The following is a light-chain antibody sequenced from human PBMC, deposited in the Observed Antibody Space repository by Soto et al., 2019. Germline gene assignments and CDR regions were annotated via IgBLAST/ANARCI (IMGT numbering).Light chain of an antibody. J-gene: IGKJ1*01. CDR1: QSISSW. Sequence: DIEMTQSPSTLSASVGDRVTITCRASQSISSWLAWYQQKPGQAPKLLIYKASSLRSEIPSRFRGSGSGTEFTLTISSLKPDDFATYHCQQYNTSPRAFGQGTKVDIK. CDR3: QQYNTSPRA. V-gene: IGKV1-5*03. CDR2: KAS.